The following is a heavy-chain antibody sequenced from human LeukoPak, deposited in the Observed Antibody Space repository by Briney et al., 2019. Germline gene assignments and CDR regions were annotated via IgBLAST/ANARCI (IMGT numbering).Heavy chain of an antibody. Sequence: PGGSLRLSCAASGFTFSSYAMSWVRQAPGKGLEWVSAISGSGGSTYYADSVKGRFTISRDNSKNTLYLQMNRLRAEDTAVYYCAKDSSDYTHLDYWGQGTLVTVSS. CDR3: AKDSSDYTHLDY. D-gene: IGHD6-19*01. V-gene: IGHV3-23*01. J-gene: IGHJ4*02. CDR2: ISGSGGST. CDR1: GFTFSSYA.